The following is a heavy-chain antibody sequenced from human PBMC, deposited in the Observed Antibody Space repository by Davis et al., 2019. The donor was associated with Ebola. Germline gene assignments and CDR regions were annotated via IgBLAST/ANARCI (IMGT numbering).Heavy chain of an antibody. D-gene: IGHD1/OR15-1a*01. CDR2: INPSGGNT. CDR3: ARSLGLEHTY. V-gene: IGHV1-46*01. J-gene: IGHJ4*02. CDR1: GYTFTSYY. Sequence: AASVKVSCKASGYTFTSYYVHWVRQAPGQGLEWMGVINPSGGNTNYAQKFQGRVTMTRDTSTSTVYMELTNLRPDDTAVYYCARSLGLEHTYWGQGTLVAVSS.